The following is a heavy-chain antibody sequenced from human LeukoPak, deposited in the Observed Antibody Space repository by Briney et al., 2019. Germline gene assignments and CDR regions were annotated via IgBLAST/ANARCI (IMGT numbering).Heavy chain of an antibody. CDR1: GFTFSSYA. V-gene: IGHV3-23*01. J-gene: IGHJ4*02. CDR2: ISGNGGST. D-gene: IGHD4-17*01. Sequence: PGGSLRLSCAASGFTFSSYAMSWVRQAPGKGLEWVSAISGNGGSTYYVDSVKGRFTVSRDNSENTLFLQMNSLRAEDTAVYYCAKSTTVTTPFDYWGQGTLVTVSS. CDR3: AKSTTVTTPFDY.